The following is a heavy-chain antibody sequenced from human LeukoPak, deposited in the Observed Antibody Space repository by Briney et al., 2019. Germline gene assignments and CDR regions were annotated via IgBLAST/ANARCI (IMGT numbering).Heavy chain of an antibody. V-gene: IGHV1-18*01. CDR3: ARGGSSGSEGWFDP. D-gene: IGHD6-19*01. Sequence: ASVKVSCKASGYTFTNYGITWVRQAPGQGLEWMGWISPYNGNTKYAQKVQGRVTMTTDTSTSTAYMELGSLRSDDTAVYYCARGGSSGSEGWFDPWAQGTLVTVSS. CDR1: GYTFTNYG. J-gene: IGHJ5*02. CDR2: ISPYNGNT.